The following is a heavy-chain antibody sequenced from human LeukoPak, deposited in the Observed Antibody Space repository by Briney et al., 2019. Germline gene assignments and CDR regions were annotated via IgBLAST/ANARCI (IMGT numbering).Heavy chain of an antibody. Sequence: GASVKVSCKASGYTFTSYYMHWVRQAPGQGLEWMGIIIPSGGSTSYAQKFQGRVTMTTDTSTSTAYMELGSLGSDETAVYYCARVDLLTGYYFFDYWGQGTLVTVSS. CDR1: GYTFTSYY. D-gene: IGHD3-9*01. CDR3: ARVDLLTGYYFFDY. CDR2: IIPSGGST. V-gene: IGHV1-46*01. J-gene: IGHJ4*02.